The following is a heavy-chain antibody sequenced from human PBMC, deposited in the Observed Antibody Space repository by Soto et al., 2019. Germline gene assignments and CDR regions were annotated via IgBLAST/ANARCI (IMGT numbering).Heavy chain of an antibody. V-gene: IGHV1-69*01. D-gene: IGHD6-6*01. CDR1: GGTFSSYA. CDR3: ARGGGAARPYYYYYGMDV. J-gene: IGHJ6*02. Sequence: QVQLVQSGAEVKKPGSSVKVSCKASGGTFSSYAISWVRQAPGQGLEWMGGIIPIFGTANYAQKFQGRVTITADESTSTAYMELSSLRSEDTAVYYCARGGGAARPYYYYYGMDVWGQGTTVTVSS. CDR2: IIPIFGTA.